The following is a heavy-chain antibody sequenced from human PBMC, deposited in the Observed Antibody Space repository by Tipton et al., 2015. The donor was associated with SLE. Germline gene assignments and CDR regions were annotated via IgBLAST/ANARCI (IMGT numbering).Heavy chain of an antibody. CDR3: ARRNFFASSGFPF. V-gene: IGHV4-61*01. J-gene: IGHJ4*02. D-gene: IGHD3-22*01. CDR1: GGSISRGNYY. Sequence: TLSLTCSVSGGSISRGNYYWTWIRQPPGKRLEWIAYIYHSGITNYNPSLQSRVTISVDRSKNQFSLKLTSVTAADTAVYYCARRNFFASSGFPFWGQGTLVTVSS. CDR2: IYHSGIT.